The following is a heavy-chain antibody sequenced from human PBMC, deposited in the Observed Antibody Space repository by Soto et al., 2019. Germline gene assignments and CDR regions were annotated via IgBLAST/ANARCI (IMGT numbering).Heavy chain of an antibody. J-gene: IGHJ6*02. CDR2: IWYDGSNK. D-gene: IGHD6-13*01. CDR1: GFTFSSYG. CDR3: ARDRSSSWYYYYGMDV. V-gene: IGHV3-33*01. Sequence: QVQLVESGGGVVQPGRSLRLSCAASGFTFSSYGMHWVRQAPGKGLEWVAVIWYDGSNKYYADSVKGRFTISRDNSKNTLYLKMNSLRAEDTAVYYCARDRSSSWYYYYGMDVWGQGTTVTVSS.